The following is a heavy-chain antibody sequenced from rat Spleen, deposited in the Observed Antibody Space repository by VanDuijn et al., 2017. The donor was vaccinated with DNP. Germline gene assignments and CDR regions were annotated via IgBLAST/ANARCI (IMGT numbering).Heavy chain of an antibody. V-gene: IGHV5S10*01. CDR1: GFTFSDYN. J-gene: IGHJ2*01. CDR2: IIYDDSRT. Sequence: GRSLKLSCAASGFTFSDYNMAWVRQAPKKGLEWVATIIYDDSRTYYRDSVKGRFTISRDNAKSTLYLQVDSLRSEDTATYYCATQFASGSFDYWGQGVMVTVSS. CDR3: ATQFASGSFDY. D-gene: IGHD4-3*01.